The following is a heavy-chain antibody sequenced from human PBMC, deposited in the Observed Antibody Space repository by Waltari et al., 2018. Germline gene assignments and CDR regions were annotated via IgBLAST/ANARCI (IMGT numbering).Heavy chain of an antibody. V-gene: IGHV1-69*08. J-gene: IGHJ5*02. CDR2: IIPSFGTA. CDR1: GGTFSSYA. Sequence: QVQLVQSGAEVKKPGSSVKVSCKASGGTFSSYAISWVRQAPGQGLEWMGRIIPSFGTANYAQKFQGRVTITADKSTSTAYMELSSLRSEDTAVYYCARDCSSGWYYWNWFDPWGQGTLVTVSS. CDR3: ARDCSSGWYYWNWFDP. D-gene: IGHD6-19*01.